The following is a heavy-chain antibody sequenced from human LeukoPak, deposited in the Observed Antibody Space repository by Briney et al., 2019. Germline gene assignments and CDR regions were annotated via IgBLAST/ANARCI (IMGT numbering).Heavy chain of an antibody. CDR1: GFIFINYD. CDR3: AKAQLRVTTGIDN. Sequence: PGRSLRLSCTASGFIFINYDMHWVRQAPGKGLEWVSGISSSAGNTNYADSVKGRFTISRDNSKNTLYLQMNSLRVEDTAVYYCAKAQLRVTTGIDNWGQGTLVTVSS. CDR2: ISSSAGNT. D-gene: IGHD4-17*01. J-gene: IGHJ4*02. V-gene: IGHV3-23*01.